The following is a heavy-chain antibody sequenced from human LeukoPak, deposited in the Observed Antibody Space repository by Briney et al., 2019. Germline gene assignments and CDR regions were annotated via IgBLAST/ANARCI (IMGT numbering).Heavy chain of an antibody. V-gene: IGHV3-21*01. Sequence: GGSLRLSCAASVFTFSSYSMNLVRQAPGKGLEWVSSISSSSSYIYYADSVKGRFTISRDNAKNSLYLQMNSLRAEDTAVYYCARDIDSSGYYENWGQGTLVTVSS. CDR3: ARDIDSSGYYEN. J-gene: IGHJ4*02. CDR2: ISSSSSYI. CDR1: VFTFSSYS. D-gene: IGHD3-22*01.